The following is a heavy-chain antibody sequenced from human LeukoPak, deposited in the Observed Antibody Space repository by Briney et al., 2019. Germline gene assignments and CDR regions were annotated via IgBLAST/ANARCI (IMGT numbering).Heavy chain of an antibody. D-gene: IGHD4-23*01. CDR3: ARTGGYLDY. J-gene: IGHJ4*02. V-gene: IGHV4-4*02. CDR2: INHSGNT. CDR1: SGSIASTTW. Sequence: PSGTLSLTCAVSSGSIASTTWWSWVRQPPGKGLEWIGEINHSGNTYYSPSLKSRVTISVDTSDNQFSLTLTSVTAADTAVYYCARTGGYLDYWGQGTLVTVSS.